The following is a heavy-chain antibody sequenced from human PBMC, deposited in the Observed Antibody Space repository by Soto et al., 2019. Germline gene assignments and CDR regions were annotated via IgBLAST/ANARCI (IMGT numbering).Heavy chain of an antibody. CDR3: ARGEKWGSGWFDP. J-gene: IGHJ5*02. V-gene: IGHV1-69*02. CDR2: IIPILGIA. D-gene: IGHD1-26*01. Sequence: QVQLVQSGAEVKKPGSSVKVSCKASGGTFSSYTISWVRQAPGQGLEWMGRIIPILGIANYAQKFQGRVTITADKSTSTAYMELSSLRAEDTAVYYCARGEKWGSGWFDPWGQGTMVTVSS. CDR1: GGTFSSYT.